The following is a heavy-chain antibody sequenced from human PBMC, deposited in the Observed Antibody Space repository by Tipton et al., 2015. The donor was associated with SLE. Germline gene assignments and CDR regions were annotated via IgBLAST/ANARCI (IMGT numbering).Heavy chain of an antibody. D-gene: IGHD3-10*01. Sequence: QVQLVQSGAEVKKPGASVKVSCKASGYTFTSYGISWVRQAPGQGLEWMGWISTYNASTHYAQKLQGRVTMTTYTSTSTAYMELRSLRSDDTAVYYCAREVYSGSYYYYYGMDVWGQGTTFTISS. CDR3: AREVYSGSYYYYYGMDV. CDR1: GYTFTSYG. J-gene: IGHJ6*02. CDR2: ISTYNAST. V-gene: IGHV1-18*01.